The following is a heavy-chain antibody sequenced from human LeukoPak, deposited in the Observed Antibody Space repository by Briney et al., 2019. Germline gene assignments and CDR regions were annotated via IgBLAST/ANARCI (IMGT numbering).Heavy chain of an antibody. Sequence: GGSLRLSCAASGFTFSSYGMHWVRQAPGKGLEWVAVISYDGSNKYYADSGKGRFTISRDNSENTLYLQMNSLRAEDTAVYYCAKDGGVGGSCYFWGQGTLVTVSS. D-gene: IGHD2-15*01. CDR2: ISYDGSNK. CDR1: GFTFSSYG. J-gene: IGHJ4*02. CDR3: AKDGGVGGSCYF. V-gene: IGHV3-30*18.